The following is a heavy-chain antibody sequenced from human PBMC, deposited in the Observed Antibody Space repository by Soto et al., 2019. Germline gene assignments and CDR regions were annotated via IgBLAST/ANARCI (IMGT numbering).Heavy chain of an antibody. CDR2: IYYSGST. V-gene: IGHV4-59*01. CDR1: GGSISSYY. D-gene: IGHD1-26*01. CDR3: ARDPTLGSYTPMYYFDY. Sequence: SETLSLTCTVSGGSISSYYWSWIRQPPGKGLEWIGYIYYSGSTNYNPSLKSRVTISVDTSKNQFSLKLSSVTAADTAVYYCARDPTLGSYTPMYYFDYWGQGTLVTVSS. J-gene: IGHJ4*02.